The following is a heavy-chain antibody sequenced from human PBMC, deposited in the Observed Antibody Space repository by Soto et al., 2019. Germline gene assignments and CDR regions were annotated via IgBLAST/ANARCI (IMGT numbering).Heavy chain of an antibody. V-gene: IGHV1-69*06. CDR3: ARDMGSSSAFGY. D-gene: IGHD6-6*01. CDR1: GGTFSSYA. CDR2: IIPIFGTA. J-gene: IGHJ4*02. Sequence: SVKVSCKASGGTFSSYAISWVRQAPGQGLEWMGGIIPIFGTANYAQKFQGRVTITAGKSTSTAYMELSSLRSEDTAVYYCARDMGSSSAFGYWGQGTLVTVSS.